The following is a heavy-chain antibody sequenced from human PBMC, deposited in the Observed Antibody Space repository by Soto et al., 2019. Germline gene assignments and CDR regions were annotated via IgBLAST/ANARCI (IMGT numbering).Heavy chain of an antibody. V-gene: IGHV3-23*01. CDR3: AKVGPRWELYHWYFDL. D-gene: IGHD1-26*01. J-gene: IGHJ2*01. Sequence: EVQLLESGGGLVQPGGSLRLSCAASGFAFSTYAMSWVRQAPGKGLEWVSAISGSGGSTYYADSVKGRFTISRDNSKNTLYRQMNSLSAEDTAVYYCAKVGPRWELYHWYFDLWGRGTLVTVSS. CDR2: ISGSGGST. CDR1: GFAFSTYA.